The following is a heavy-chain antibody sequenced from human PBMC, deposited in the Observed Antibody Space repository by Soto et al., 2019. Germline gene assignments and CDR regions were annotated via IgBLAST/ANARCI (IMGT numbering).Heavy chain of an antibody. D-gene: IGHD4-17*01. Sequence: SETLSLTCTVSGGSISSYYWSWIRQPPGKGLEWIGYIYYSGSTNYNPSLKSRVTISVDTSKNQFSLKLSSVTAADTAVYYCAGSGYGDYVRQLDAFDIWGQGTMVTVSS. CDR3: AGSGYGDYVRQLDAFDI. V-gene: IGHV4-59*01. CDR2: IYYSGST. CDR1: GGSISSYY. J-gene: IGHJ3*02.